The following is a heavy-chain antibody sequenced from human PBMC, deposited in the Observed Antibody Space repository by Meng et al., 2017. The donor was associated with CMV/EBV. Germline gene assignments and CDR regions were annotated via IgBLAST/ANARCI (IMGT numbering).Heavy chain of an antibody. CDR3: AHRRSYDFWGGYLTGWFDP. CDR1: GFSLSTSGVG. CDR2: IYWNDDK. V-gene: IGHV2-5*01. J-gene: IGHJ5*02. D-gene: IGHD3-3*01. Sequence: SGPTLVKPTQTLTLTCTFSGFSLSTSGVGVGWIRQPPGKALEWLALIYWNDDKRYSPSLKSRLTITKDTSKNQVVLTMTNMDPVDTATYYCAHRRSYDFWGGYLTGWFDPWGQGTLVTVSS.